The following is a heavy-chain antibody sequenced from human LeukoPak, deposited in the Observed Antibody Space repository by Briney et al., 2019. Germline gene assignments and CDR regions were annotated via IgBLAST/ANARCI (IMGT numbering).Heavy chain of an antibody. V-gene: IGHV3-11*01. J-gene: IGHJ3*02. Sequence: PGGSLRLSCAASGFTLSDYYMSWIRQAPGKGLEWISCITISGSTIYYADSVKGRFTISRDNAKNSLYLQMTSLRAEDTAVYYCARANDTLTGYFAFDIWGQGTMVTVSP. D-gene: IGHD3-9*01. CDR1: GFTLSDYY. CDR2: ITISGSTI. CDR3: ARANDTLTGYFAFDI.